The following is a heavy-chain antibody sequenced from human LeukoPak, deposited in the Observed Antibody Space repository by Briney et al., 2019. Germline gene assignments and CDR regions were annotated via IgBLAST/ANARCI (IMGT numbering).Heavy chain of an antibody. Sequence: SETLSLTCTVSGGSISSGGYYWSWIRQHPGKGLEWIGYIYYSGSTYYNPSLKSRVTISVGTSKNQFSLKLSSVTAADTAVYYCARVYDSTQGIYFDYWGQGTLVTVSS. D-gene: IGHD3-22*01. CDR3: ARVYDSTQGIYFDY. J-gene: IGHJ4*02. CDR2: IYYSGST. CDR1: GGSISSGGYY. V-gene: IGHV4-31*03.